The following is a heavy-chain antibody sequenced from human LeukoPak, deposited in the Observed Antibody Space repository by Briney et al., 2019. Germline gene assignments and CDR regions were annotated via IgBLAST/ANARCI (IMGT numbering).Heavy chain of an antibody. J-gene: IGHJ6*04. V-gene: IGHV3-23*01. D-gene: IGHD3-10*02. CDR1: GFTFSTFA. CDR3: AELGMIGGV. CDR2: IFPSGGEI. Sequence: GGSLRLSCAASGFTFSTFAMIWVRQPPGKGLEWVSSIFPSGGEIHYADSVRSRFTISRDNSKSTLSLQMNSLRAEDTAVYYCAELGMIGGVWGKGTTVTISS.